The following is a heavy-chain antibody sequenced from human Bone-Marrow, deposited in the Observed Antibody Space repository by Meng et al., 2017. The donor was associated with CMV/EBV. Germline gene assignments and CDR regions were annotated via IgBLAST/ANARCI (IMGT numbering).Heavy chain of an antibody. Sequence: SETLSLTCTVSGGSISSGDYYWSWIRQPPGKGLEWIGYIYYSGSTYYNPSLKSRVTISVDTSKNQFSLKLSSVTAADTAVFYCARSSCSSTSCLFLVDPWGQGTLVTVSS. D-gene: IGHD2-2*01. J-gene: IGHJ5*02. CDR3: ARSSCSSTSCLFLVDP. CDR2: IYYSGST. V-gene: IGHV4-30-4*08. CDR1: GGSISSGDYY.